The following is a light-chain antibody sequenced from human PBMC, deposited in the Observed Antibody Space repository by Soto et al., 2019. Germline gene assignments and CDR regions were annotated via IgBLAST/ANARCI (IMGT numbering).Light chain of an antibody. J-gene: IGLJ1*01. Sequence: QPVRNQPASVNGSHRQGITISCTGTSSDVGGYNYVSWYQQHPGKAPKLMIYDVSNRPSGVSNRFSGSKSGNTASLTISGLQAEDEADYYCSSYTSSRDYVFGTGTKFTV. CDR2: DVS. CDR3: SSYTSSRDYV. V-gene: IGLV2-14*01. CDR1: SSDVGGYNY.